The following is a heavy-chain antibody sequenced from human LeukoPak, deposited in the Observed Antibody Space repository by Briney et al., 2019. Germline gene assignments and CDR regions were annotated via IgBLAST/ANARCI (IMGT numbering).Heavy chain of an antibody. V-gene: IGHV3-30*14. D-gene: IGHD6-13*01. CDR2: ISYDGSNK. Sequence: GRSLRLSCAASGFTFSSYAMHWVRQAPGKGLEWVAVISYDGSNKYYADSVKGRFTISRDNSKNILYLQMNSLRAEDTAIYYCAKAHSSSWYEFDFWGQGTLVTVSS. CDR3: AKAHSSSWYEFDF. CDR1: GFTFSSYA. J-gene: IGHJ4*02.